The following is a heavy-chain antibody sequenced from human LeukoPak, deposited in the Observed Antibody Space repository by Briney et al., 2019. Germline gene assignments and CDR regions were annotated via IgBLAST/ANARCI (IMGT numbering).Heavy chain of an antibody. CDR3: ARGRFATAAGGFDY. J-gene: IGHJ4*02. V-gene: IGHV4-4*07. Sequence: SETLSLTCTVSGGSISSYYWSWIRQPAGKGLEWIGRIYTSGNTNYNPSLKSRVTTSVDTSKNQFSLKLSSVTAADTAVYYCARGRFATAAGGFDYWGQGTLVTVSS. CDR2: IYTSGNT. CDR1: GGSISSYY. D-gene: IGHD6-13*01.